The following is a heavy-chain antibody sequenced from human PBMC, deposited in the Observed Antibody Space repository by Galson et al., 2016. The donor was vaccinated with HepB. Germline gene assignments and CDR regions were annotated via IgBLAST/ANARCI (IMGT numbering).Heavy chain of an antibody. Sequence: SLRLSCAASGFTFSSYGMHWVRQAPGKGLEWVAVISYDGSNKYYADSVKGRFTISRDNSKNTLYLQMNSLRAEDTAVYYCAKGGPYDYIWESSMDVWGKGTTVTVSS. CDR3: AKGGPYDYIWESSMDV. CDR1: GFTFSSYG. J-gene: IGHJ6*04. V-gene: IGHV3-30*18. D-gene: IGHD3-16*01. CDR2: ISYDGSNK.